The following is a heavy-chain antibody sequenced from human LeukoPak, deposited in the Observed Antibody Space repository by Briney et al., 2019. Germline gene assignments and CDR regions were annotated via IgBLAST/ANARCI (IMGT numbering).Heavy chain of an antibody. J-gene: IGHJ4*02. Sequence: GGSLRLSCAASGFTVSNHYMSWVRQAPGKGLEWVSVFFSYGSTFYADSVKGRFTISRDTSKNMVSLHMNSLRAEDTAVYYCARDGSPFDYWGQGTLVTVSS. D-gene: IGHD1-26*01. CDR1: GFTVSNHY. CDR3: ARDGSPFDY. V-gene: IGHV3-53*01. CDR2: FFSYGST.